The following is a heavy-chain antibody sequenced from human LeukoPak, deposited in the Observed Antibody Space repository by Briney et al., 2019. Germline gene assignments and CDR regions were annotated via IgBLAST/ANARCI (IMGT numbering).Heavy chain of an antibody. V-gene: IGHV4-61*01. CDR1: GGSFSGGSYY. CDR2: IYNSGST. Sequence: SETLSLTCVVSGGSFSGGSYYWSWIRQAPGKGPDWIGSIYNSGSTNYNPSLRSRVTISADTSKSQFSLKLSSVTAVDTAVYYCARGDTKTDYAWGDYRYNGCYFDFWGQGTLVVVPS. J-gene: IGHJ4*02. D-gene: IGHD3-16*02. CDR3: ARGDTKTDYAWGDYRYNGCYFDF.